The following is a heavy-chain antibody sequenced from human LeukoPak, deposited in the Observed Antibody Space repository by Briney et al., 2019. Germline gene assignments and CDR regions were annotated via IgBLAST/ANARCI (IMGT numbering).Heavy chain of an antibody. J-gene: IGHJ4*02. CDR3: ARHSLNNYGSYY. CDR2: IYYSGST. Sequence: QASETLSLTCTVSGGSISSYYWSWIRQPPGKGLEWIGYIYYSGSTNYNPSLKSRVTISVDTSKIQFSLRLSSATAADMATYYCARHSLNNYGSYYWGQGTLVTVSS. CDR1: GGSISSYY. V-gene: IGHV4-59*08. D-gene: IGHD5-24*01.